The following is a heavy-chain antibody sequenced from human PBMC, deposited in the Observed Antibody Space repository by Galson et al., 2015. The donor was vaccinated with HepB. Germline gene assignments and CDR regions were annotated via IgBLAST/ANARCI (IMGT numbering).Heavy chain of an antibody. CDR2: VSSGGDTT. D-gene: IGHD2-2*01. V-gene: IGHV3-23*01. CDR3: AKEVVNENYFDY. J-gene: IGHJ4*02. CDR1: GFTFSNYP. Sequence: SLRLSCAASGFTFSNYPISWARQAPGKELEWVSAVSSGGDTTYYADSVKGRFTISRDNSKNTVYLQLNSLRAEDAALYYCAKEVVNENYFDYWGQGTQVTVSS.